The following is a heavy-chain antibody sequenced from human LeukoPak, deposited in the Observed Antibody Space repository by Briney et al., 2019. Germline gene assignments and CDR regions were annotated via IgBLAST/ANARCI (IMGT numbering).Heavy chain of an antibody. J-gene: IGHJ5*02. CDR1: GGSISSYY. CDR3: ARVVRYFDILTSQYNWFDP. Sequence: PSETLSFSCTVSGGSISSYYWSWIRQPPGKGLEWIGYIYYSGSTNYNPSLKSRVTISVDTSKNQFSLKLSSVTAADTAVYDCARVVRYFDILTSQYNWFDPWGQGTLVTVSS. D-gene: IGHD3-9*01. V-gene: IGHV4-59*01. CDR2: IYYSGST.